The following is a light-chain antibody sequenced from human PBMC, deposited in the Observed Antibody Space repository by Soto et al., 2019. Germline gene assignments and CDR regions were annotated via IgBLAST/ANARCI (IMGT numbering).Light chain of an antibody. CDR2: GAS. J-gene: IGKJ1*01. Sequence: EIVLTQSPGTLSLSPGERATHSCRASQSVSSSYLAWYQQKPGQAPRLLIYGASSRATGIPDRFSGSGSGTDFTLTISRLEPEDFAVYYCQQYGSSPPTWTFGQGTKVEIK. V-gene: IGKV3-20*01. CDR3: QQYGSSPPTWT. CDR1: QSVSSSY.